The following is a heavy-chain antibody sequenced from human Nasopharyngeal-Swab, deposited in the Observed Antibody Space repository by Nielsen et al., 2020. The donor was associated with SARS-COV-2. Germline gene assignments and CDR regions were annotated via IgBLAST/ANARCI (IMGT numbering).Heavy chain of an antibody. V-gene: IGHV3-23*01. J-gene: IGHJ5*02. Sequence: WIRQPPGKGLEWVSSISASGTTISYADSVKGRFTISRDNSKNTVYLQMNSLRAEDTAVYYCTKWILLSAWLDPWGQGTLVTVSS. CDR3: TKWILLSAWLDP. D-gene: IGHD3-22*01. CDR2: ISASGTTI.